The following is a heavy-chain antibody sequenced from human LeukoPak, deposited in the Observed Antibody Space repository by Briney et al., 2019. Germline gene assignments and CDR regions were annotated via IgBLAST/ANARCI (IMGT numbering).Heavy chain of an antibody. CDR1: GGSISSNY. CDR2: IYYSGTT. Sequence: SGTLSLTCIVTGGSISSNYWSWIRQPPGKGLEWIGFIYYSGTTNYNPSLKSRVTISVDTSKNQFSLQLSSVTAADTAVYYCARVPHYYAMDVWGQGTTVTVSS. J-gene: IGHJ6*02. V-gene: IGHV4-59*01. CDR3: ARVPHYYAMDV.